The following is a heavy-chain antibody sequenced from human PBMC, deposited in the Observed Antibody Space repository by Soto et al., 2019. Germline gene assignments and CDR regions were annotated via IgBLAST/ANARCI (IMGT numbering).Heavy chain of an antibody. J-gene: IGHJ6*03. CDR1: GFTFSDYY. Sequence: GGSLRLSCAASGFTFSDYYMSWIRQAPGKGLEWVSYISSSGSTIYYADSVKGRFTISRDNAKNSLYLQMNSLRAEDTAVYYCARAEYTIFGVGWDYYMDVWGKGTTVTVSS. V-gene: IGHV3-11*01. CDR2: ISSSGSTI. CDR3: ARAEYTIFGVGWDYYMDV. D-gene: IGHD3-3*01.